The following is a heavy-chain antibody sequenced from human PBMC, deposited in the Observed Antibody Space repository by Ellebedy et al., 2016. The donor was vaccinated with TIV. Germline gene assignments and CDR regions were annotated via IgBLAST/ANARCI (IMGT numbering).Heavy chain of an antibody. Sequence: GGSLRLXCEASGLTSSTSAMSWVRQAPGKGLEWVSVISGNGRTTYNADSVKGRLTVSRDNSKDTLYLQMNSLRAEDTAVYYCARRGRGPVGFDYWGQGTLVTVSS. CDR1: GLTSSTSA. CDR3: ARRGRGPVGFDY. J-gene: IGHJ4*02. V-gene: IGHV3-23*01. CDR2: ISGNGRTT. D-gene: IGHD3-10*01.